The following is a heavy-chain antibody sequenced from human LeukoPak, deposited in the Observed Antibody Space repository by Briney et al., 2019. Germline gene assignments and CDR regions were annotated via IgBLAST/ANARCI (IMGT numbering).Heavy chain of an antibody. CDR2: IKQDGSEK. CDR3: ARGLDCRSTSCYLDN. D-gene: IGHD2-2*01. CDR1: GFTFTKYW. V-gene: IGHV3-7*01. Sequence: GGSLRLSCAASGFTFTKYWMTWVRQAPGKGLEWVANIKQDGSEKFYVDSVRGRFTISRDNAKNSLDLQINSLGAEDTAVYYCARGLDCRSTSCYLDNWGRGTLVTVSS. J-gene: IGHJ4*02.